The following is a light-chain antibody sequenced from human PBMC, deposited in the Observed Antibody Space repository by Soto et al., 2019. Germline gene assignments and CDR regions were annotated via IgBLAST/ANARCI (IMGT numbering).Light chain of an antibody. CDR2: EGS. Sequence: LNQPASVSGSTGQSITISCTGTSSDVGSYNLVSLFQQHPGKAPKLMIYEGSKRPSGVSNRFSGSKSGNTASLTISGLQAEDEAEYYCCSYAGSSTYVFGTGTKVTVL. CDR1: SSDVGSYNL. CDR3: CSYAGSSTYV. J-gene: IGLJ1*01. V-gene: IGLV2-23*01.